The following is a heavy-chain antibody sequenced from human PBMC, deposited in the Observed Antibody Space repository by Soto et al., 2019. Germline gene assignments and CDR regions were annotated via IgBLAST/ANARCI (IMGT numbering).Heavy chain of an antibody. V-gene: IGHV3-23*01. CDR1: GFTFSSYA. CDR3: AKSGYCSSTSCYTEGSDWFGP. Sequence: PGGSLRLSCAASGFTFSSYAMSWVRQAPGKGLEWVSAISGSGGSTYYADSVKGRFTISRDNSKNTLYLQMNSLRAEDTAVYYCAKSGYCSSTSCYTEGSDWFGPWGQGTLVTVSS. J-gene: IGHJ5*02. D-gene: IGHD2-2*02. CDR2: ISGSGGST.